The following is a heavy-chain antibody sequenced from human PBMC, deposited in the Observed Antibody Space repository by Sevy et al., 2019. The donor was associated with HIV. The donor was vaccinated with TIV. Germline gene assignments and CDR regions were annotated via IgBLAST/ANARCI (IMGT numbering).Heavy chain of an antibody. J-gene: IGHJ5*02. V-gene: IGHV1-69*13. Sequence: ASVKVSCRASGGTFSIYAITWVRQSPGQGLEWMGGIIPMFGTTNYAQKFQGRVTITADESTNTAYMELISLRSEDTAVYYSAREDSSGLNGFDPWGQGTLVTVSS. CDR3: AREDSSGLNGFDP. CDR1: GGTFSIYA. D-gene: IGHD3-22*01. CDR2: IIPMFGTT.